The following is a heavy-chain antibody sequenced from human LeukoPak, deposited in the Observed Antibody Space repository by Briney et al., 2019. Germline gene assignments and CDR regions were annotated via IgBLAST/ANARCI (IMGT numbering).Heavy chain of an antibody. Sequence: PGGSLRLSCAASGFTFSSYSMNWVRQAPGKGLEWVSSISSSSSYIYYADSVKGRFTISRDNAKNSLYLQMNSLRAEDTAVYYCARDLRFLEWPHDAFDIWGQGTMVTVSS. D-gene: IGHD3-3*01. CDR3: ARDLRFLEWPHDAFDI. CDR1: GFTFSSYS. J-gene: IGHJ3*02. CDR2: ISSSSSYI. V-gene: IGHV3-21*01.